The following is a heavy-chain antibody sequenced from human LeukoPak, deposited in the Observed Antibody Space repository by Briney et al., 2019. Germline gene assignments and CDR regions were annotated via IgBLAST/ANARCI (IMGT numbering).Heavy chain of an antibody. CDR3: ARVASHPLWSPYWYFDL. CDR1: GYTFTSYD. Sequence: ASVTVSCKASGYTFTSYDINWARQATGQGLEWMGWMNPNSGNTGYAQKFQGRVTMTRNTSISTAYMELSSLRSEDTAVYYCARVASHPLWSPYWYFDLWGRGTLVTVSS. D-gene: IGHD5-18*01. CDR2: MNPNSGNT. V-gene: IGHV1-8*01. J-gene: IGHJ2*01.